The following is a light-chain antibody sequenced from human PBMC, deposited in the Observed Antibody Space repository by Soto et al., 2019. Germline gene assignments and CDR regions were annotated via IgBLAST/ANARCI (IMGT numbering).Light chain of an antibody. Sequence: EIVLTQSPGTLSLSPGERAPLYCRASQSVSSSYLAWYQLKPGQAPRLLIYRSSSRATGIPDRFSGSGSGTGFTLTISRLEPEDFAVYYCQQYGSSPHTFGQGTKLEIK. CDR3: QQYGSSPHT. V-gene: IGKV3-20*01. CDR1: QSVSSSY. J-gene: IGKJ2*01. CDR2: RSS.